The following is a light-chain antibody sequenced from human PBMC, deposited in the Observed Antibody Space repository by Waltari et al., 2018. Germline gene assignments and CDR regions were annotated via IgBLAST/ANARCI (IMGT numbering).Light chain of an antibody. CDR3: QQGDSYPLT. CDR1: QGIGNN. J-gene: IGKJ4*01. V-gene: IGKV1-16*01. Sequence: DIRITQSPSSLSTSIENTVTITCQASQGIGNNLNWYQQKPGKAPKLLIYRASSLQSGIPSRFSGSGSGTDFTLTISSLQPEDFATYYCQQGDSYPLTFGGGTNIEIK. CDR2: RAS.